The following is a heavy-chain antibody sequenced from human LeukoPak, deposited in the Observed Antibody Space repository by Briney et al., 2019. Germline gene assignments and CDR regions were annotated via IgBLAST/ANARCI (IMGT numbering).Heavy chain of an antibody. Sequence: SETLSLTCTVSGGSISSSIYYWAWIRQPPGKGLEWIGSIYYSGATYYNPSLKSRVTISIDTSENQFSLKLSSVTAADTAVYYCATPYSGGYHGLDIWGQGTMVTVSS. V-gene: IGHV4-39*01. J-gene: IGHJ3*02. D-gene: IGHD1-26*01. CDR3: ATPYSGGYHGLDI. CDR1: GGSISSSIYY. CDR2: IYYSGAT.